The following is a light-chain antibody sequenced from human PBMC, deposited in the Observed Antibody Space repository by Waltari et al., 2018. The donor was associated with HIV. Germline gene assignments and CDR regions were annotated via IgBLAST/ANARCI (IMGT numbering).Light chain of an antibody. Sequence: SYVLPQPPSVSVAPGKTARITRGGENIGSKSVNWYQKQPGQAPVMVIYHHTDRPSGIPDRFSGSNSEDTATLTIRRVEAGDEADYFCLVWDTNTDQYVIFGGGTNLAV. CDR3: LVWDTNTDQYVI. CDR2: HHT. CDR1: NIGSKS. V-gene: IGLV3-21*01. J-gene: IGLJ2*01.